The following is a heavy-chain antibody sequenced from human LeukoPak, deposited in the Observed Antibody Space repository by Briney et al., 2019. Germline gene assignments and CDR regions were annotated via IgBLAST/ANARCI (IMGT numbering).Heavy chain of an antibody. CDR2: IKLNGSEK. D-gene: IGHD6-13*01. V-gene: IGHV3-7*01. J-gene: IGHJ4*02. Sequence: QAGGSLRLSCAASGFTVSSYWMSWVRQAPGKGLEWVAKIKLNGSEKYPADSVKGRFTISRDNAKNSLFLQMDSLRAEDTAVYYCARERYISSWDYFDFWGQGTLVSVSP. CDR1: GFTVSSYW. CDR3: ARERYISSWDYFDF.